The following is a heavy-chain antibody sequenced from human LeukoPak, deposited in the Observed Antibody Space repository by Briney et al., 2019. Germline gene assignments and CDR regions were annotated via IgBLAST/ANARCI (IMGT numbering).Heavy chain of an antibody. CDR1: GSTFSSYS. J-gene: IGHJ4*02. CDR2: ISSSSSYI. CDR3: ARDGGLAAAYTYYFDY. V-gene: IGHV3-21*01. Sequence: PGGSLRLSCAASGSTFSSYSMNWVRQAPGKGLEWVSSISSSSSYIYYADSVKGRFTISRDNAKNSLYLQMNSLRAEDTAVYYCARDGGLAAAYTYYFDYWGQGTLVTVSS. D-gene: IGHD6-13*01.